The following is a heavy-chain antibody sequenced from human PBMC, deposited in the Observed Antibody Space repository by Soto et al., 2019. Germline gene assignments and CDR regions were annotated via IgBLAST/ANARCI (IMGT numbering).Heavy chain of an antibody. Sequence: PGGSLRLSCAASGFTFSSYSMNWARQAPGKGLEWVSYISSSSSTIYYADSVKGRFTISRDNAKNSLYLQMNSLRDEDTAVYYCARDKGSGSYSNPDAFDIWGQGTMVTVSS. D-gene: IGHD3-10*01. J-gene: IGHJ3*02. CDR3: ARDKGSGSYSNPDAFDI. CDR2: ISSSSSTI. CDR1: GFTFSSYS. V-gene: IGHV3-48*02.